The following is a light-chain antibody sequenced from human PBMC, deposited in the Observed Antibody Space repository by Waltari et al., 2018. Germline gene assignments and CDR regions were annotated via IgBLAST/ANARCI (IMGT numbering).Light chain of an antibody. Sequence: EIVLTQSPGTLSLSPGERATLSCRASQSVSRTLAWYQQKASQAPRLLIYDASSRATDIPDRFSGSGSGTDFSLTISRLEPEDFAVYYCQKYGTHPATFGQGTRVEIK. V-gene: IGKV3-20*01. CDR1: QSVSRT. J-gene: IGKJ1*01. CDR2: DAS. CDR3: QKYGTHPAT.